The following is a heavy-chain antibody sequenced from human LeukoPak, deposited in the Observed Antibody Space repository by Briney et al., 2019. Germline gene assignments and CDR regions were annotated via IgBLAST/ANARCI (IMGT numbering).Heavy chain of an antibody. D-gene: IGHD6-6*01. V-gene: IGHV4-59*01. CDR2: IYYSGST. CDR1: GGTISSYY. CDR3: ARVDPDSSSTLEVFDY. Sequence: SETLSLTCTVSGGTISSYYWSWIRQPPGKGLEWIGYIYYSGSTNYNPSLKSRVTISVDTSKNQFSLKLSSVTAADTAVYYCARVDPDSSSTLEVFDYWGQGTLVTVSS. J-gene: IGHJ4*02.